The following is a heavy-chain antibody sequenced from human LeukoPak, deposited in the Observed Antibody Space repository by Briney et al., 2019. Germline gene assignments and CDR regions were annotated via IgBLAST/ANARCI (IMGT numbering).Heavy chain of an antibody. J-gene: IGHJ4*02. CDR2: IYSGGST. CDR1: EFSVGSNY. D-gene: IGHD3-16*01. CDR3: ARDYDYVWGSWAEGPVDY. Sequence: QAGGSLRLSCAASEFSVGSNYMTWVRQAPGKGLEWVSLIYSGGSTYYADPVKGRFTISRDNSKNTLYLQMNSLRAEDTAVYYCARDYDYVWGSWAEGPVDYWGQGTLVTVSS. V-gene: IGHV3-66*01.